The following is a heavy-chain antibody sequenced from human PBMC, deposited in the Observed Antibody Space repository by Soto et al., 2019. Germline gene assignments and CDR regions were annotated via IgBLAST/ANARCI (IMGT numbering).Heavy chain of an antibody. CDR1: GYTFTNYY. CDR3: ARALGCSGDTCFLSSNVYFDY. D-gene: IGHD2-15*01. V-gene: IGHV1-46*01. CDR2: INPSGGRT. Sequence: GASVKSSCKASGYTFTNYYMHWVRQAPRQGLEWMGIINPSGGRTSNAQKFQGRVTMTRDTSTNTVYMELSSLISDDTAVYYCARALGCSGDTCFLSSNVYFDYWGQGTLVTVSS. J-gene: IGHJ4*02.